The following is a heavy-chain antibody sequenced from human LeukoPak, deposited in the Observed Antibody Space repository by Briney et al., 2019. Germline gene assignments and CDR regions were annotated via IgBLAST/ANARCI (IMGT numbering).Heavy chain of an antibody. CDR1: GFTFSSYW. J-gene: IGHJ4*02. CDR3: AKEEYVLRYFEANKKNLRGGYFDY. CDR2: IYQDGSEK. Sequence: GGSLRLSCAASGFTFSSYWMSWVRQAPGKGLEWVANIYQDGSEKYYVDSVKGRFTISRDNAKNSLYLQMNSLRAEDTAVYYCAKEEYVLRYFEANKKNLRGGYFDYWGQGTLVTVSS. V-gene: IGHV3-7*03. D-gene: IGHD3-9*01.